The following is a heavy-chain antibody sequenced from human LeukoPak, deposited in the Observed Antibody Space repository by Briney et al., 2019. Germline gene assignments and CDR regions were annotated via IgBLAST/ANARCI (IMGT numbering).Heavy chain of an antibody. CDR2: IYTSGST. Sequence: SETLSLTCTVSGGSISSGSYYWSWIRQPAGKGLEWIGRIYTSGSTNYNPSLKSRVTISVDTSKNQFSLKLSSVTAADTAVYYCARGSKDSSGYPFDYWGQGTLVTVSS. CDR1: GGSISSGSYY. J-gene: IGHJ4*02. D-gene: IGHD3-22*01. V-gene: IGHV4-61*02. CDR3: ARGSKDSSGYPFDY.